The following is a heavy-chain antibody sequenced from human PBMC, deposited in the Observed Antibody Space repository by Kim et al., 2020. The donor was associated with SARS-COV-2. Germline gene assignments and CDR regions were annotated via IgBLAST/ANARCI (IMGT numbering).Heavy chain of an antibody. CDR1: GVTFSSYA. D-gene: IGHD6-13*01. Sequence: SVKVSCKASGVTFSSYAISWVRQSPGQGLEWMRGIIPIFGTANYAQKFHGRVTITADESTSTAFMELSSQRPEDKAVYYCATLRPFAAGTTDYYYYGMDGWGQGTTVTVS. J-gene: IGHJ6*02. CDR3: ATLRPFAAGTTDYYYYGMDG. V-gene: IGHV1-69*13. CDR2: IIPIFGTA.